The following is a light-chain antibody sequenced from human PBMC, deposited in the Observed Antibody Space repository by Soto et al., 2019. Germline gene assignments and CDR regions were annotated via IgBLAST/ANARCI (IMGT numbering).Light chain of an antibody. Sequence: EIVLTQSPGTLSLSPADRATLSCRASETVTGKYLAWYQQKVGQAPRLLIFAASNRATGIPDRFSGSGSGTDFTLTISRLEPEDFAMYFCQQYSSPPQTFGQGTNVEIK. J-gene: IGKJ1*01. CDR1: ETVTGKY. V-gene: IGKV3-20*01. CDR3: QQYSSPPQT. CDR2: AAS.